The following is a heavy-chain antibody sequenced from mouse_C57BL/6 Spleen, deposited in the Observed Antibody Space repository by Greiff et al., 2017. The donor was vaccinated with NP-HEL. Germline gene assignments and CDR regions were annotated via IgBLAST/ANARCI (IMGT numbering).Heavy chain of an antibody. Sequence: VQLQQPGAELVKPGASVKLSCKASGYTFTSYWMQWVKQRPGQGLEWIGEIDPSDSYTNYNQKFKGKATLTVDTSSSTAYMQLSSLTSEDSAVYYCARKSLYYYGSSYWYFDVWGTGTTVTVSS. CDR1: GYTFTSYW. D-gene: IGHD1-1*01. V-gene: IGHV1-50*01. CDR3: ARKSLYYYGSSYWYFDV. CDR2: IDPSDSYT. J-gene: IGHJ1*03.